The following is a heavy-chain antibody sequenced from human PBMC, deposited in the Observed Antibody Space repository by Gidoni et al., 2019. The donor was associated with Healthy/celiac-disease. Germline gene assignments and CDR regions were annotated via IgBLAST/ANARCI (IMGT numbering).Heavy chain of an antibody. CDR1: GGSFSGYY. D-gene: IGHD4-4*01. Sequence: QVQLQQWGAGLLKPSETLSLTCAVYGGSFSGYYWSWIRQPPGKGLEWIGEINHSGSTNYNPSLKSRVTISVDTSKNQFSLKLSSVTAADTAVYYCARGRGYSNQGWFDPWGQGTLVTVSS. CDR2: INHSGST. V-gene: IGHV4-34*01. CDR3: ARGRGYSNQGWFDP. J-gene: IGHJ5*02.